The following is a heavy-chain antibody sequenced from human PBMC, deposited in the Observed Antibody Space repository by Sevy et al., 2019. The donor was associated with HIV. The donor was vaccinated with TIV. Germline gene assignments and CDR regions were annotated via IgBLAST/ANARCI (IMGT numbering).Heavy chain of an antibody. Sequence: GGSLRLSCAASGFTFSSYGMHWVRQGPGKGLEWVAVIWFDGSNTYYADSVKGRFTISRDIAKNTLHLQMNSLRAEDTAMYYCAGDLEFYDSGDYGPAFMPDYWGQGTLVTVSS. D-gene: IGHD4-17*01. CDR2: IWFDGSNT. CDR3: AGDLEFYDSGDYGPAFMPDY. V-gene: IGHV3-33*01. CDR1: GFTFSSYG. J-gene: IGHJ4*02.